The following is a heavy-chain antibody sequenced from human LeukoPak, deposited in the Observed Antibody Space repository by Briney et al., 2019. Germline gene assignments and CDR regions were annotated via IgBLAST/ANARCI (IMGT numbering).Heavy chain of an antibody. V-gene: IGHV3-30*18. Sequence: GGSLRLSCATSGFTFRSFGMHWVRQAPGKGLEWVALISYDGSNKYYVDSVKGRFTISRDNSKNTLYLQMNSLRAEDTAVYYCAKSEGHTEPYWGQGTLVTVSS. CDR1: GFTFRSFG. CDR2: ISYDGSNK. CDR3: AKSEGHTEPY. J-gene: IGHJ4*02. D-gene: IGHD1-14*01.